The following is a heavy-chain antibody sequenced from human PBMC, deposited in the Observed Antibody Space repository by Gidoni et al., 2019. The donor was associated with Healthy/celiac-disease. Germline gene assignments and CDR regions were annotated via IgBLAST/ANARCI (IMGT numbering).Heavy chain of an antibody. CDR1: GGSISSGSYY. J-gene: IGHJ5*02. CDR3: ARERFRFDP. V-gene: IGHV4-61*02. CDR2: IYTSGST. D-gene: IGHD4-17*01. Sequence: QVQLQESGPGLVKPSQTLSLTCTVSGGSISSGSYYWSWIRQPAGKGLEWIGRIYTSGSTNYNPSLKSRVTISVDTSKNQFSLKLSSVTAADTAVYYCARERFRFDPWGQGTLVTVSS.